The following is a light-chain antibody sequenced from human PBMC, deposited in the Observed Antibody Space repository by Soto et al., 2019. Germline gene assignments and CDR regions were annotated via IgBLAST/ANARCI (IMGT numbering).Light chain of an antibody. CDR1: QNIRTW. J-gene: IGKJ3*01. CDR3: QQYNNYLFT. V-gene: IGKV1-5*01. Sequence: DIQMTQSPSTLSASVGDRVTISCRASQNIRTWVAWYQQKPGKAPKLLIYDATSLESGGPSRFSGRGSGTEFTLTITGLQPDDFATYYCQQYNNYLFTVGPGTKVDSK. CDR2: DAT.